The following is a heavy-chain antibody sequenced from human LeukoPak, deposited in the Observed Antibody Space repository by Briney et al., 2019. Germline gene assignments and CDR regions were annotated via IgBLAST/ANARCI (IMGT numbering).Heavy chain of an antibody. Sequence: GESLKISCKGSGYSFTIYWIGWVRQMPGKGLEWMGIIYPGDSDTRYSPSFQGQVTISADKSISTAYLQWSSLKASDTAMYYCARRPGRYCSSTSCNWFDPWGQGTLVTVSS. CDR1: GYSFTIYW. J-gene: IGHJ5*02. CDR3: ARRPGRYCSSTSCNWFDP. V-gene: IGHV5-51*01. D-gene: IGHD2-2*01. CDR2: IYPGDSDT.